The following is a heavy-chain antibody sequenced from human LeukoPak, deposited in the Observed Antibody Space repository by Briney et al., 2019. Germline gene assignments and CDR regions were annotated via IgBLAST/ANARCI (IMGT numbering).Heavy chain of an antibody. CDR3: ARSTYYYDSSGYSVNDAFDI. V-gene: IGHV4-4*07. CDR1: GGSFSGYY. Sequence: TSSETLSLTCAVSGGSFSGYYWSWIRQPAGKGLEWIGRIYTSGSTNYNPSLKSRVTMSVDTSKNQFSLKLSSVTAADTAVYYCARSTYYYDSSGYSVNDAFDIWGQGTMVTVSS. D-gene: IGHD3-22*01. CDR2: IYTSGST. J-gene: IGHJ3*02.